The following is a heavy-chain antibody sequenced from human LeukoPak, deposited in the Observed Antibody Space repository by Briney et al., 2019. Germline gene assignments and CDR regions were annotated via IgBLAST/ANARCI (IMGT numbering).Heavy chain of an antibody. Sequence: GGSLRLSCAASGFTFDDYAMHWVRQAPGKGLEWVSGISWNSGSIGYADSVKGRFTISRDNAKNSLYLQMNSLRAEDMALYYCAKDMGQGNYGGNLDAFDIWGQGTMVTVSS. CDR3: AKDMGQGNYGGNLDAFDI. J-gene: IGHJ3*02. CDR2: ISWNSGSI. V-gene: IGHV3-9*03. D-gene: IGHD4-23*01. CDR1: GFTFDDYA.